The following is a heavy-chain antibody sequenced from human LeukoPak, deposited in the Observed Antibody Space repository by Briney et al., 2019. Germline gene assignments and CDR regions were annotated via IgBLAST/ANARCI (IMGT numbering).Heavy chain of an antibody. D-gene: IGHD6-19*01. J-gene: IGHJ4*02. CDR2: INPNSGGT. CDR3: ARGTQYSSGWYVGSFDY. CDR1: GYTSTGYY. V-gene: IGHV1-2*02. Sequence: GASVKVSCKASGYTSTGYYMHWVRQAPGQGLEWMGWINPNSGGTNYAQKFQGRVTMTRDTSISTAYMELSRLRSDDTAVYYCARGTQYSSGWYVGSFDYWGQGTLVTVSS.